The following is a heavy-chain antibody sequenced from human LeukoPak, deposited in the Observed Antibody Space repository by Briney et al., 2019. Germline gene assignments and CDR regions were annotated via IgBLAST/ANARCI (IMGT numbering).Heavy chain of an antibody. V-gene: IGHV3-7*01. J-gene: IGHJ4*02. Sequence: GGSLRLSCAASGFTFSSEWMSWVRQAPGKGLEWVANIKQDGSEIYYVDSVKGRFTISRDNAKNSLYLQMNGLRAEDTAVYYCAKLGFVGAINYWGQGTLVTVSS. D-gene: IGHD1-26*01. CDR3: AKLGFVGAINY. CDR2: IKQDGSEI. CDR1: GFTFSSEW.